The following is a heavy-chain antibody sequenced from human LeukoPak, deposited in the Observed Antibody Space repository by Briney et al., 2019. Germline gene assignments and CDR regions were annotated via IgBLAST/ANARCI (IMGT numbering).Heavy chain of an antibody. J-gene: IGHJ5*02. V-gene: IGHV3-48*02. D-gene: IGHD3-10*01. Sequence: GRALRLSCAASGFTFSSYSMNWVPQAPGKGLEWVSYISSSSSTIYYADSVKGRFTISRDNAKNSLYLQMNSLRDEDTAVYYCARPVPRGGFNWFDPWGQGTLVTVSS. CDR2: ISSSSSTI. CDR3: ARPVPRGGFNWFDP. CDR1: GFTFSSYS.